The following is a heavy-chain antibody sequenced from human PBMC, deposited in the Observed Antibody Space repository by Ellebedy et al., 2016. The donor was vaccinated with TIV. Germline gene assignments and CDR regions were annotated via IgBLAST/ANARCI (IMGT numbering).Heavy chain of an antibody. V-gene: IGHV3-7*01. CDR2: IKQDGSEK. Sequence: GGSLRLSCEASGFTFSNYWMTWIRQAPGKGLEWVANIKQDGSEKYYVDSVKGRFSISRDNAKNSLYVQMNSLTDEDTAVYYCARDQWLGRAYYFDSWGQGTLVTVSS. J-gene: IGHJ4*02. D-gene: IGHD6-19*01. CDR3: ARDQWLGRAYYFDS. CDR1: GFTFSNYW.